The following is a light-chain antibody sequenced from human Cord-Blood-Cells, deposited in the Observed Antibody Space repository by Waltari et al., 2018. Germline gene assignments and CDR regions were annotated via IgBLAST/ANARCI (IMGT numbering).Light chain of an antibody. CDR1: RRVSSY. CDR2: DAS. J-gene: IGKJ1*01. Sequence: IVLTQSPATLSLSPGERATLSCRASRRVSSYFAWYQQKPGQAPRLLIYDASNRATGIPARFSGSGSGTDFTLTISSLEPEDFAVYYCQQRSNWPGTFGQGTKVEIK. CDR3: QQRSNWPGT. V-gene: IGKV3-11*01.